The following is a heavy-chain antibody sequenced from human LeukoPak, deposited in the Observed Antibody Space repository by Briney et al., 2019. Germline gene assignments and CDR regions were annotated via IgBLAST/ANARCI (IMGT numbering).Heavy chain of an antibody. CDR3: ARVTGYCTNGVCYTDYYYYYYMDV. D-gene: IGHD2-8*01. V-gene: IGHV1-8*03. CDR1: GYTFTSYD. CDR2: MNPNSGNT. J-gene: IGHJ6*03. Sequence: GASVKVSCKASGYTFTSYDINWVRQATGQGLEWMGWMNPNSGNTGYAQKFQGRVTITRNTSISTAYMGLSSLRSEDTAVYYCARVTGYCTNGVCYTDYYYYYYMDVWGKGTTVTVSS.